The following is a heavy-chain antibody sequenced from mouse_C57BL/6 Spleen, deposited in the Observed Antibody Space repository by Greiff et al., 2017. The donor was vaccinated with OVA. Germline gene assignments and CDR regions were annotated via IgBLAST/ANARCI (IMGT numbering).Heavy chain of an antibody. D-gene: IGHD1-1*01. CDR3: ARETGYGSSDAMDY. J-gene: IGHJ4*01. CDR2: ISDGGSYT. V-gene: IGHV5-4*01. CDR1: GFTFSSYA. Sequence: EVMLVESGGGLVKPGGSLKLSCAASGFTFSSYAMSWVRQTPEKRLEWVATISDGGSYTYSPDNVKGRFTISRDNAKNNLYLQMSHLKSEDTAMYYCARETGYGSSDAMDYWGQGTSVTVSS.